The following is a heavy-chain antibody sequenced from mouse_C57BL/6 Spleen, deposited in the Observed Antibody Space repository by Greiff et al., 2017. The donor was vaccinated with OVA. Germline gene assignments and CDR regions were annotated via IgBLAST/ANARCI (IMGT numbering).Heavy chain of an antibody. V-gene: IGHV1-80*01. J-gene: IGHJ2*01. CDR3: ARSAPTTGCDY. D-gene: IGHD1-1*01. CDR1: GYAFSSYW. Sequence: QVQLQQSGAELVKPGASVKISCKASGYAFSSYWMNWVKQRPGKGLEWIGQIYPGDGDTNYNGKFKGKATLTADKSSSTAYMQLSSLTSEDSAVYFCARSAPTTGCDYWGQGTTLTVSS. CDR2: IYPGDGDT.